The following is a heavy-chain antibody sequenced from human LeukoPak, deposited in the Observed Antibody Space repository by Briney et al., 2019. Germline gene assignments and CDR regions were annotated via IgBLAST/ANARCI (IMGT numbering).Heavy chain of an antibody. CDR1: GYTFTSYD. V-gene: IGHV1-8*01. CDR2: MNPNSGNT. J-gene: IGHJ4*02. CDR3: ARGSSAAAGNY. D-gene: IGHD6-13*01. Sequence: GASVKVSCKASGYTFTSYDINWVRQATGQGLEWMGWMNPNSGNTGYAQKFQGRVTMTRDTSISTAYMELSSLRSEDTAVYYCARGSSAAAGNYWGQGTLVAVSS.